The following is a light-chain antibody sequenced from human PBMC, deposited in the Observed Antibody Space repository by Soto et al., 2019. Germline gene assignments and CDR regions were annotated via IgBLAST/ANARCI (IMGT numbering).Light chain of an antibody. J-gene: IGKJ1*01. CDR3: QQSYSTPPT. V-gene: IGKV1-39*01. CDR1: QSISSY. CDR2: AAS. Sequence: DIQMTQSPSSLSASVGDRVTITCRASQSISSYLNWYQQKPGKAPKLLIYAASSLQSGVPSRLSGSESGKDFTLTISRLQPEDSATYYCQQSYSTPPTFGQGTKVEI.